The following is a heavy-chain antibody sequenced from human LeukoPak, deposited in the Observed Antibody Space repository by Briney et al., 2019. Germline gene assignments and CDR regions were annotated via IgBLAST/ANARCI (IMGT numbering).Heavy chain of an antibody. Sequence: PRGSLRLSCAASGFTFSSYAMSWVRQAPGKGLEWVSATCGSGESNYFADSVKGRFTVSRDNSRNTLYLQMNSLRAEDTAVYYCAKGYYNYFNYWGQGTLVTVSS. V-gene: IGHV3-23*01. J-gene: IGHJ4*02. CDR3: AKGYYNYFNY. D-gene: IGHD3-22*01. CDR1: GFTFSSYA. CDR2: TCGSGESN.